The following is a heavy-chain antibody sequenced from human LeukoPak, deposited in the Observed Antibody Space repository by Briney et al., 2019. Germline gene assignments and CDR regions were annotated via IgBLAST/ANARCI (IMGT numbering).Heavy chain of an antibody. CDR3: ARVRTRRDFDY. J-gene: IGHJ4*02. V-gene: IGHV4-59*08. CDR2: IYYTGNT. CDR1: GGSISTYY. Sequence: PSETLSLTCTVSGGSISTYYWSRIRQPPGKGLEWIGYIYYTGNTNYNPSLKSRVTLSVDTSKNQFSLKLSSVTAADTAVYYCARVRTRRDFDYWGQGTLVTVSS. D-gene: IGHD2-2*01.